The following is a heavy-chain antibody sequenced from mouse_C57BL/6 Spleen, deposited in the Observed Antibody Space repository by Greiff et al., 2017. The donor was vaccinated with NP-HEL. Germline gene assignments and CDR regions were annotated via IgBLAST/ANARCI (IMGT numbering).Heavy chain of an antibody. CDR3: ARGSKRDAMDY. V-gene: IGHV1-54*01. CDR2: INPGSGGT. D-gene: IGHD2-5*01. CDR1: GYAFTNYL. J-gene: IGHJ4*01. Sequence: QVQLKESGAELVRPGTSVKVSCKASGYAFTNYLIEWVKQRPGQGLEWIGVINPGSGGTNYNEKFKGKATLTADKSSSTAYMQLSSLTSEDSAVYFCARGSKRDAMDYWGQGTSVTVSS.